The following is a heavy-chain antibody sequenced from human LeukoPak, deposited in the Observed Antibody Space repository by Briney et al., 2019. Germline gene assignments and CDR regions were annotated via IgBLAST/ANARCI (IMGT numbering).Heavy chain of an antibody. CDR1: GGSISSYY. J-gene: IGHJ5*02. CDR2: IYYSGST. D-gene: IGHD2-15*01. Sequence: SENLSLTCTVSGGSISSYYWSWIRQPPGKGLEWIGYIYYSGSTNYNPSLKSRVTISVDTSKNQFSLKLSSVTAADTAVYYCARGLTACSGGSCYLNWFDPWGQGTLVTVSS. V-gene: IGHV4-59*01. CDR3: ARGLTACSGGSCYLNWFDP.